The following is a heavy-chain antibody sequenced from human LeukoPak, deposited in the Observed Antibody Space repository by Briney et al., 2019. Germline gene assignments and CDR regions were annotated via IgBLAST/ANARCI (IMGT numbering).Heavy chain of an antibody. Sequence: GGSLILSCAASGFTFSSYWMPWVRQAPGKGLVWVSRINSDGSSTSYADSVKGRFTISRDNAKNTLYLHMNSLRAEDTAVYYCARDYRVTIFGVVINRWFDPWGQGTLVTVSS. CDR3: ARDYRVTIFGVVINRWFDP. J-gene: IGHJ5*02. CDR2: INSDGSST. V-gene: IGHV3-74*01. D-gene: IGHD3-3*01. CDR1: GFTFSSYW.